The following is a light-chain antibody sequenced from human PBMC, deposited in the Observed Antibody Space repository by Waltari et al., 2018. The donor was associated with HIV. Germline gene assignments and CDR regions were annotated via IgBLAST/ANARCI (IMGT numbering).Light chain of an antibody. CDR1: SSNIGSYT. Sequence: QSVLTQPPSASGTPGQRVTISCSGSSSNIGSYTVNWYQQLPGTAPKLLIYSNNQRPSGVPDRFSGSKSGTSASLAISGLQSEDEADYYCGACDDILNELFGGGTKLTVL. CDR3: GACDDILNEL. J-gene: IGLJ2*01. CDR2: SNN. V-gene: IGLV1-44*01.